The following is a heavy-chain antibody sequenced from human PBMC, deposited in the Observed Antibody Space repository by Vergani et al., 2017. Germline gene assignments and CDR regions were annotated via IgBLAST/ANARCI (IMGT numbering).Heavy chain of an antibody. CDR2: ISSSSSYI. D-gene: IGHD3-22*01. J-gene: IGHJ1*01. CDR3: ARANYYDSSGYYYALEYFQH. Sequence: EVQLVESGGGLVKPGGSLRLSCAASGFTFSSYSMNWVRQAPGKGLEWVSSISSSSSYIYYADSVKGRFTSRDNAKNSLYLQMNSLRAEDTAVYYCARANYYDSSGYYYALEYFQHWGQGTLVTVSS. CDR1: GFTFSSYS. V-gene: IGHV3-21*01.